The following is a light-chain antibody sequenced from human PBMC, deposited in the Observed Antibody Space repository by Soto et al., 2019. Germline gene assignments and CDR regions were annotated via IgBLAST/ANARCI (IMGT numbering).Light chain of an antibody. J-gene: IGKJ4*01. V-gene: IGKV3D-20*02. CDR2: GAS. CDR3: QSRSSWPPVLT. Sequence: EIVLTQSPGTLSLSPGQRATLSCRASESISRDYLAWYQQRLGQAPRLLIYGASSGATGIPDRFSGSGSGTDFTLTISRLEPEDFAVYYCQSRSSWPPVLTFGGGTKVEIK. CDR1: ESISRDY.